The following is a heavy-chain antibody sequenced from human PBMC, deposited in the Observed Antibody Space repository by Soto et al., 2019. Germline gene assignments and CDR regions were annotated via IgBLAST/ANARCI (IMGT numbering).Heavy chain of an antibody. CDR2: ISYDGSNK. CDR3: AKEGYMRSDWYGQFDY. J-gene: IGHJ4*02. V-gene: IGHV3-30*18. Sequence: GGSLRLSFAASVFPFISYCMHWVRPAPGKGLEWVAVISYDGSNKYFADSVKGRFTISRDNSNNMLYLQMNGLRGDDTAVYYCAKEGYMRSDWYGQFDYWGQGDLVTV. D-gene: IGHD6-19*01. CDR1: VFPFISYC.